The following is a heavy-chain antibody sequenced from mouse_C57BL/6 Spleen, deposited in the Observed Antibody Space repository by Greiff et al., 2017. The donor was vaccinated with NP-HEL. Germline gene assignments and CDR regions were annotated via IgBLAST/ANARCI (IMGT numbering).Heavy chain of an antibody. V-gene: IGHV1-82*01. CDR3: ARGDSAGYYFDY. CDR1: GYAFSSSW. CDR2: IYPGDGDT. D-gene: IGHD3-2*02. Sequence: VQLVESGPELVKPGASVKISCKASGYAFSSSWMNWVKQRPGKGLEWIGRIYPGDGDTNYNEKFKGKATLTVAKSSSTAYMQLSSLTSEDSAVYFCARGDSAGYYFDYWGQGTTLTVSS. J-gene: IGHJ2*01.